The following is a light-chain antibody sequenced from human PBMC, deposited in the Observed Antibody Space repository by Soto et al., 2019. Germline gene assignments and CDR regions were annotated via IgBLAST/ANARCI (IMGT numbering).Light chain of an antibody. CDR3: QQYNDNWT. V-gene: IGKV1-5*03. CDR1: QSISSW. Sequence: DIQMTQSPSTLSASVGDRVTITCRASQSISSWLAWYQQKPGTAPKLLIYKASTLQSGVPSRFSGSGSGTDFTLTITRLQPDDSATYYCQQYNDNWTFGQGTKV. CDR2: KAS. J-gene: IGKJ1*01.